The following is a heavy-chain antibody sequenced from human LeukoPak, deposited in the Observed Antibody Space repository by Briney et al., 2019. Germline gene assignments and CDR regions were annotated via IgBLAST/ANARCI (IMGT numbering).Heavy chain of an antibody. Sequence: PGGSLRLSCAASGFTFSDYYMSWIRQAPGKGLEWVSYISSSGSTIYYADYVKGRFTISRDNAKNSLYLQMNSLRAEDTAVYYCASTYSSSWTRDLIYFQHWGQGTLVTVSS. J-gene: IGHJ1*01. D-gene: IGHD6-13*01. CDR2: ISSSGSTI. V-gene: IGHV3-11*01. CDR1: GFTFSDYY. CDR3: ASTYSSSWTRDLIYFQH.